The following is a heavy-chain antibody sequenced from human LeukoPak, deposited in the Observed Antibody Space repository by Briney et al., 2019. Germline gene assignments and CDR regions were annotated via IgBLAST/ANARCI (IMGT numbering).Heavy chain of an antibody. CDR3: VRGRDYFDY. Sequence: PGGSLRLSCAASGFTFSSYEMNWVRQAPGKGLEGVSYISSRGSTIYYADSVKGRFTISRDNAKNSLYLQMNSLRAEDTAVYYCVRGRDYFDYWGQGTLVTVSS. J-gene: IGHJ4*02. CDR1: GFTFSSYE. CDR2: ISSRGSTI. D-gene: IGHD4-17*01. V-gene: IGHV3-48*03.